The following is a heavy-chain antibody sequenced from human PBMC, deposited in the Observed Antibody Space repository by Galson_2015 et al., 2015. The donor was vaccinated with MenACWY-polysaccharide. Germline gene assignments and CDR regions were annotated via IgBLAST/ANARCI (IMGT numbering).Heavy chain of an antibody. CDR2: ITSDSSDT. V-gene: IGHV3-21*06. Sequence: SLRLSCAASGFAFPTYTMNWVRQAPGKGLEWVSSITSDSSDTYYVDSVEGRFTISRDNAKNSLYLQLNSLRPEDTALYYCAGEWAGYCFGGTCYADVLHIWGQGAMVTVSS. J-gene: IGHJ3*02. CDR3: AGEWAGYCFGGTCYADVLHI. CDR1: GFAFPTYT. D-gene: IGHD2-15*01.